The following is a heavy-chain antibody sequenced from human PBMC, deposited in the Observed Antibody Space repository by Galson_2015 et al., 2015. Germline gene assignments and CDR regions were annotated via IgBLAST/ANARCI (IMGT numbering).Heavy chain of an antibody. CDR1: GYTFTDLS. CDR3: AKGVLGYCSGDSGHYWFDP. V-gene: IGHV1-24*01. Sequence: SVKVSCKASGYTFTDLSMNWVRQAPGKGLEWMGGFDPEDGETYYAQKFQGRVTMTEDTSTDTSYMELSSLRSEDTAVYYCAKGVLGYCSGDSGHYWFDPWGQGTLVTVSS. D-gene: IGHD2-15*01. J-gene: IGHJ5*02. CDR2: FDPEDGET.